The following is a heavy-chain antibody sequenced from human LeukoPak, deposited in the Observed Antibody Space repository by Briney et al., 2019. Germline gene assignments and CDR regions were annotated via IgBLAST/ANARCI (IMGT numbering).Heavy chain of an antibody. J-gene: IGHJ5*02. CDR1: GGTFSSYA. CDR3: AMYSFDRVYDFWSGYFDP. V-gene: IGHV1-69*01. CDR2: IIPILGTA. D-gene: IGHD3-3*01. Sequence: GSSVKVSCKASGGTFSSYAISWVRQAPGQGLEWMGGIIPILGTANYAQKFQGRVTITADESTSTAYMELSSLRSEDTAVYYCAMYSFDRVYDFWSGYFDPWGQGTLVTVSS.